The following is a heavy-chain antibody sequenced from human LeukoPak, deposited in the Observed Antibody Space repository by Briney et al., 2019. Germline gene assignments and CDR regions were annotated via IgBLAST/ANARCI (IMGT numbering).Heavy chain of an antibody. CDR1: VYTFTSYD. CDR3: AREYVRGYYYYYGMDV. V-gene: IGHV1-8*01. CDR2: MNPNSGNT. J-gene: IGHJ6*02. Sequence: ASVKVSCKASVYTFTSYDINWVRQATGQGLEWMGWMNPNSGNTGYAQKFQGRVTMTRNTSISTAYMELSSLRSEDTAVYYCAREYVRGYYYYYGMDVWGQGTTVTVSS. D-gene: IGHD2-2*01.